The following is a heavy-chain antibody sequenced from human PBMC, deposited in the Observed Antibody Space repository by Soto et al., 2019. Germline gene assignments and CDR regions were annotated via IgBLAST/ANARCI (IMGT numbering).Heavy chain of an antibody. J-gene: IGHJ6*02. CDR3: ARGQGYCSGGICYYYYYGMDV. D-gene: IGHD2-15*01. CDR2: IIPTSGTA. V-gene: IGHV1-69*13. Sequence: SVKVSCKASGGTFSSDAFSWVRQAPGQGLEWMGGIIPTSGTANYAQKFQGRAAITADEFTSTAYMELSRLTSEDTAVYFCARGQGYCSGGICYYYYYGMDVWGQGTTVTVSS. CDR1: GGTFSSDA.